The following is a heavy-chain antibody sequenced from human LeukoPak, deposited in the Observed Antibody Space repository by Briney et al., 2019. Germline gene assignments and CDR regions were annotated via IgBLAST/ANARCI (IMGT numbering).Heavy chain of an antibody. CDR2: TYYRSKWNH. J-gene: IGHJ4*02. V-gene: IGHV6-1*01. CDR3: ARNLRPDFDY. Sequence: SQTLSLTCAISGDSVSGSSPAWSWIRQSPSRGLEWLGRTYYRSKWNHDYAESVKSRITINPDTSKNEFSLQLNSVTPEDTAVYYCARNLRPDFDYWGQGTLVTVSS. CDR1: GDSVSGSSPA.